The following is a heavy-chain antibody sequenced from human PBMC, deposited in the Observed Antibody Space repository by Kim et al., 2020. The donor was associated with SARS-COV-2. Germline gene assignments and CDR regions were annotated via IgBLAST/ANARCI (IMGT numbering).Heavy chain of an antibody. D-gene: IGHD1-1*01. V-gene: IGHV4-59*09. J-gene: IGHJ5*02. Sequence: YNPSLQSRVTISVDTSKNQFSLKLSSVTAADTAVYYCARGTNHQSGWFDPWGQGTLVTVSS. CDR3: ARGTNHQSGWFDP.